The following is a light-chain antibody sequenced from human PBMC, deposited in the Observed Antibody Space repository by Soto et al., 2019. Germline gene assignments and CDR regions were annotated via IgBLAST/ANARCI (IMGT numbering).Light chain of an antibody. CDR1: NIETKS. Sequence: SYQGSHAPSVLVAPGQTIRIPCRGENIETKSVHWYQQRPGQAPDLVVFDDYARPSGIPERFSGSNSRTTATLTISRVEAGDEADYYCQVWDSSSDYVFGSGTKVTV. CDR2: DDY. J-gene: IGLJ1*01. V-gene: IGLV3-21*02. CDR3: QVWDSSSDYV.